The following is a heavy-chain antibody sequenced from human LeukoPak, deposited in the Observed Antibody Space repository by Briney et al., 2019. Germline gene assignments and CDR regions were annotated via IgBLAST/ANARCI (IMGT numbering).Heavy chain of an antibody. D-gene: IGHD1-26*01. CDR1: GGSFSGYY. J-gene: IGHJ5*02. Sequence: PSETLSLTCAVYGGSFSGYYWSWIRQPPGKGLEWIGEINHSGSTNYNPSLKSRVTISVDTSKNQFSLKLSSVTAADTAVYYCARNVGATEWWFDPWGQGTLVTVSS. V-gene: IGHV4-34*01. CDR3: ARNVGATEWWFDP. CDR2: INHSGST.